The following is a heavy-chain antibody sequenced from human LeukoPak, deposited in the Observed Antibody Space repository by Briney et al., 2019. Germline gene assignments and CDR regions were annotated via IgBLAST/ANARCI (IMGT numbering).Heavy chain of an antibody. CDR1: VYTFTGSY. Sequence: ASLKVSCKASVYTFTGSYMHWVRQAPGQGVEWRGWINPNSGGTNYAQKFQGRVTITRETSISTAYMELSRLRSDDTAVYYCARVYYYDSSGYYSAYWGQGTLVTVSS. CDR2: INPNSGGT. D-gene: IGHD3-22*01. J-gene: IGHJ4*02. CDR3: ARVYYYDSSGYYSAY. V-gene: IGHV1-2*02.